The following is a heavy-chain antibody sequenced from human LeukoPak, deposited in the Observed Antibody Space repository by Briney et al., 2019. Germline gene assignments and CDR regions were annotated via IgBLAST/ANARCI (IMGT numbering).Heavy chain of an antibody. D-gene: IGHD3-10*01. CDR1: GFTFSRYW. CDR3: ARVSGVRGSSYYYYYIDV. J-gene: IGHJ6*03. V-gene: IGHV3-7*01. CDR2: IKQDGSEK. Sequence: PGGSLRLSCAASGFTFSRYWMSWVRQAPGKGLEWVANIKQDGSEKDYVDSVKGRFTISRDNAKNSLYLQMNSLRAEDTAVYYCARVSGVRGSSYYYYYIDVWGKGTTVTISS.